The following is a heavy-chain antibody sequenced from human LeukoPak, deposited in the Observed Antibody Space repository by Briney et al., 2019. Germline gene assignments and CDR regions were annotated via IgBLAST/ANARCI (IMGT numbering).Heavy chain of an antibody. CDR3: AKETRGYYGSGSYLDDN. D-gene: IGHD3-10*01. CDR1: EFTFSGYA. CDR2: ISGSGGDT. V-gene: IGHV3-23*01. Sequence: PGGSLRLSCAASEFTFSGYAMSWVRKAPGKGLEWVSAISGSGGDTYHVDSVKGRFTISRDNPKNTLYLKMNGLRAEDTAVYYCAKETRGYYGSGSYLDDNWGQGTLVTVSS. J-gene: IGHJ4*02.